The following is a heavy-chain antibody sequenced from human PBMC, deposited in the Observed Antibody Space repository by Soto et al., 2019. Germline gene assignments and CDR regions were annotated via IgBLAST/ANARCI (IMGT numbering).Heavy chain of an antibody. J-gene: IGHJ3*02. V-gene: IGHV3-30*18. D-gene: IGHD2-2*01. Sequence: QVQLVESGGGVVQPGRSPRLSCAASGFTFSSYDMHWVRQAPGKGLEWVAVISYDGSNRYYADSVKGRFTISRDNSKNTLYLQMNSLRAEDTAVYYCAKDRVVRGNGAFDIWGQGTMVTVSS. CDR2: ISYDGSNR. CDR1: GFTFSSYD. CDR3: AKDRVVRGNGAFDI.